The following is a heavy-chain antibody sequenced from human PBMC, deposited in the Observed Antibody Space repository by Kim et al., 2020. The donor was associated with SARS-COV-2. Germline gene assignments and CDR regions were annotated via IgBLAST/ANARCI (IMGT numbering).Heavy chain of an antibody. D-gene: IGHD3-3*01. CDR2: IYYSGST. J-gene: IGHJ4*02. Sequence: SETLSLTCNVSGGSISGSSYYWGWIRQPPGKGLEWIGSIYYSGSTYYNPSLNSRVTISIHTSENQFSLKLSSVTAADTALYFCASFGSTYYVDYWGQGTLVTVSS. V-gene: IGHV4-39*01. CDR3: ASFGSTYYVDY. CDR1: GGSISGSSYY.